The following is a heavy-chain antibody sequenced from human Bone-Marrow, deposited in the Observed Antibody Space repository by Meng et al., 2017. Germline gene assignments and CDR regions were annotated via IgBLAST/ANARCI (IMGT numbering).Heavy chain of an antibody. V-gene: IGHV1-8*02. CDR1: GYTFTSYD. D-gene: IGHD6-13*01. Sequence: ASLKVSCKASGYTFTSYDINWWRQATGQGLEWMGWMNPNSGNAGYAQKFQGRVTMTRNTPKSTAYMELSSLRSEDTAVYYCARVGQQLNAFDIWGQGTMVTVSS. CDR3: ARVGQQLNAFDI. CDR2: MNPNSGNA. J-gene: IGHJ3*02.